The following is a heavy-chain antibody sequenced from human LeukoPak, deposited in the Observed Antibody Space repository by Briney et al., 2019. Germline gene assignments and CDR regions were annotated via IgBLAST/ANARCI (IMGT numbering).Heavy chain of an antibody. J-gene: IGHJ4*02. CDR1: GYSIRSGYY. D-gene: IGHD6-19*01. Sequence: NPSETLSLTCTVAGYSIRSGYYWGWIRQPPGKGLEWIGSIYHSGSTYYNPSLKSRVIISIDTSKNRFSLKLSSVTAADTAVYYCAIGAVAVPFDYWGQGTLVRVSS. CDR3: AIGAVAVPFDY. CDR2: IYHSGST. V-gene: IGHV4-38-2*02.